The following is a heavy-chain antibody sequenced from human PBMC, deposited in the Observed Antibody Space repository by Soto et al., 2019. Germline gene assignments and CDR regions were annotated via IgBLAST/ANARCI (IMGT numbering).Heavy chain of an antibody. D-gene: IGHD3-10*02. Sequence: PAGSLRLSCAASGFTFSNYWMSWVRQAPGKGPEWLANIKQDGSEKYYMDSVMGRFTISRDNAKNSLYLQMNSLKADDAAVYYSVSLGSTTTHYYFDYWGQGTLVTVSS. CDR1: GFTFSNYW. CDR2: IKQDGSEK. J-gene: IGHJ4*02. V-gene: IGHV3-7*01. CDR3: VSLGSTTTHYYFDY.